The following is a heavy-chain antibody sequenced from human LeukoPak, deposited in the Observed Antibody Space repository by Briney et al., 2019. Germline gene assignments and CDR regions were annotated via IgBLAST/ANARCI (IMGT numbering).Heavy chain of an antibody. J-gene: IGHJ4*02. CDR2: ISGSGGST. V-gene: IGHV3-23*01. CDR3: ATLDSGSDYFDY. D-gene: IGHD1-26*01. CDR1: GFTFSSYA. Sequence: GGSLRLSCAASGFTFSSYAMSWVRQAPGKGLEWVSAISGSGGSTYYADSVKGRFTISRDNSKNTLYLQMNSLRAEDTAVYYCATLDSGSDYFDYWGQGTLVTVSP.